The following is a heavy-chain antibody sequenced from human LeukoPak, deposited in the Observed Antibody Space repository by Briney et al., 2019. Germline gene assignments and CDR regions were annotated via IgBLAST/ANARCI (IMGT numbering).Heavy chain of an antibody. Sequence: SETLSLTCTVSGGSISSYYWSWIRQPPGKGLEWTGYIYYSGSTNYNPSLKSRVTISVDTSKNQFSLKLSSVTAADTAVYYCARVGGYSSYYYFYGMDVWGQGTTVTVSS. J-gene: IGHJ6*02. CDR3: ARVGGYSSYYYFYGMDV. CDR2: IYYSGST. CDR1: GGSISSYY. V-gene: IGHV4-59*01. D-gene: IGHD4-11*01.